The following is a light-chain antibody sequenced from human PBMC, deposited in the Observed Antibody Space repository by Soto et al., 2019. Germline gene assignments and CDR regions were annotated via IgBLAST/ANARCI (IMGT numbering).Light chain of an antibody. J-gene: IGKJ5*01. V-gene: IGKV3-15*01. CDR2: GAS. CDR3: QQYNTWPIT. CDR1: QSVSSN. Sequence: EIVMTQSPATLSVSPGETATLSCRASQSVSSNLGWYQQKPGQAPRLLIYGASTRATGIPARFSGSGSGTEFTLTISSLQSADFAVYSCQQYNTWPITFGQGTRLEIK.